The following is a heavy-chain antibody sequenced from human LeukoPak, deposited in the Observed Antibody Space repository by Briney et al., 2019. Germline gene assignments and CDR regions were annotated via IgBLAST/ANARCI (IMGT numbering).Heavy chain of an antibody. CDR2: ISYDGANK. CDR3: ARSPRYSYYFDY. D-gene: IGHD1-1*01. J-gene: IGHJ4*02. CDR1: GFTFSSYT. Sequence: SLRLSCAASGFTFSSYTMVWVRQAPGKGLEWVALISYDGANKHYADSVKGRFTISRDNAKNSLYLQMNSLRAEDTAVYYCARSPRYSYYFDYWGQGTLVTVSS. V-gene: IGHV3-30-3*01.